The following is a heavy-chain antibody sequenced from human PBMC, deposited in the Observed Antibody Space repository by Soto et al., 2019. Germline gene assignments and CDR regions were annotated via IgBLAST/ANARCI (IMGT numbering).Heavy chain of an antibody. D-gene: IGHD3-3*01. Sequence: EVQLVESGGGLVQPGGSLRLSCAASGFTFSSYWMSWVRQAPGKGLEWVANIKQDGSEKYYVDSVKGRFTISRDNAKNSLYLQMNGLRAEDTAVYYCARGGYYDFWSGYYTQYYFDYWGQGTLVTVSS. CDR2: IKQDGSEK. CDR1: GFTFSSYW. V-gene: IGHV3-7*05. CDR3: ARGGYYDFWSGYYTQYYFDY. J-gene: IGHJ4*02.